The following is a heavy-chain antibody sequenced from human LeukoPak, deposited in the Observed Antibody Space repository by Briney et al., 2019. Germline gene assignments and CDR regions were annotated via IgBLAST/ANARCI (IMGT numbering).Heavy chain of an antibody. CDR2: ISGSGGST. D-gene: IGHD1-26*01. Sequence: GGSLRLSCAASGFTFSSYAMSWVRQAPGKGLEWVSAISGSGGSTYYADSVKGRFTISRDNSKNMLYLQMNSLRAEDTAVYYCAKGGKWDVTPFDYWGQGTLVTVSS. J-gene: IGHJ4*02. CDR1: GFTFSSYA. V-gene: IGHV3-23*01. CDR3: AKGGKWDVTPFDY.